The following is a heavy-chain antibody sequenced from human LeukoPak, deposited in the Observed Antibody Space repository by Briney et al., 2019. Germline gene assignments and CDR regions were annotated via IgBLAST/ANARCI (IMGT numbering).Heavy chain of an antibody. CDR1: GVSFSGYY. D-gene: IGHD3-16*01. J-gene: IGHJ3*02. CDR3: ARYRFGYGAFDI. V-gene: IGHV4-34*01. CDR2: INHSGST. Sequence: TSETLSLTCAVYGVSFSGYYWSWIRQPPGKGLEWIGEINHSGSTNYNPSLKSRVTISVDTSKNQFSLKLSSVTAADTAVYYGARYRFGYGAFDIWGQGTMVTVSS.